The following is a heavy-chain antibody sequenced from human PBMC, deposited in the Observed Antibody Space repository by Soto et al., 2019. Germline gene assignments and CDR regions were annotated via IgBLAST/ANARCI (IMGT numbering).Heavy chain of an antibody. CDR1: GFPFSNYY. V-gene: IGHV3-11*01. CDR3: ARDHVDGYSYGSFGY. Sequence: QVQLVESGGGLVKPGGSLRLSCAASGFPFSNYYMTWIRQAPGKGLEWLSYIGTSANTIYYADSVKGRFTISRDNAKNSLYLQMENLRAEDTAVYYCARDHVDGYSYGSFGYWGQGALVSVSS. J-gene: IGHJ4*02. D-gene: IGHD5-18*01. CDR2: IGTSANTI.